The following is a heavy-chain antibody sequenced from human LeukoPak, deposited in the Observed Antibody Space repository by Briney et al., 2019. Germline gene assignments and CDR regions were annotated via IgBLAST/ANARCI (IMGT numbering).Heavy chain of an antibody. CDR3: ANSPLGWAGVFDY. D-gene: IGHD2-15*01. CDR1: GFTFSSYA. Sequence: PGGSLRLSCAASGFTFSSYAMSWVRQAPGKGLEWVSAISGGGGSTYYADSVKGRFTISRDNSKNTLYLQMNSLRAEDTAVYYCANSPLGWAGVFDYWGQGTLVTVSS. CDR2: ISGGGGST. J-gene: IGHJ4*02. V-gene: IGHV3-23*01.